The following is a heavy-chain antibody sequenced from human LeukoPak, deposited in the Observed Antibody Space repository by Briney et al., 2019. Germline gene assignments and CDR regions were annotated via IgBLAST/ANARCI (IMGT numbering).Heavy chain of an antibody. V-gene: IGHV6-1*01. CDR1: RDSVSSSTAA. CDR3: ARGQTGSGRIFDY. CDR2: TYYRSKWYS. Sequence: SQTLSLTCAISRDSVSSSTAAWQWIRQSPSRGVEMLGRTYYRSKWYSDFAEYVKSRITIDPDTSKNQYTLQLNPVTPDDTAVYFCARGQTGSGRIFDYWGQGTLVTVSS. J-gene: IGHJ4*02. D-gene: IGHD2-15*01.